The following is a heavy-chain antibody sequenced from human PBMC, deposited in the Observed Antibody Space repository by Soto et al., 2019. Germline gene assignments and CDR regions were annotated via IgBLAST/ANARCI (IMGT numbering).Heavy chain of an antibody. V-gene: IGHV3-15*01. D-gene: IGHD4-17*01. Sequence: EVQLVESGGGLVKPGGSLRLSCEASGFTFSSAWMRWVRQXPXXXXXXXXXXXXXTDGGTIDYAAPVKGRFTISRDDIKNRLYLQMDSLKTEXXXXYXXXXXXXXXXXXXXXXXXXXDYPXYGMDVWGQGTTVTVSS. CDR1: GFTFSSAW. CDR2: XXXXTDGGTI. J-gene: IGHJ6*02. CDR3: XXXXXXXXXXXXXXXXXXDYPXYGMDV.